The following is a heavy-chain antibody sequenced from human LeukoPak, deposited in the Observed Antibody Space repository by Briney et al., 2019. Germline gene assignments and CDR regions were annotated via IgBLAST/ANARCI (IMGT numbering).Heavy chain of an antibody. CDR1: LFTFSTLV. D-gene: IGHD1-7*01. Sequence: GWSLSLSCAASLFTFSTLVMTWVRPRPGKGVEWGSAIGESGGNTYYPDSLKDRFNLSRDNSKNTLYLQMNSLPEEHTAVYYCAKGRLRELNDCWGQGTLVTVSS. CDR2: IGESGGNT. J-gene: IGHJ4*02. V-gene: IGHV3-23*01. CDR3: AKGRLRELNDC.